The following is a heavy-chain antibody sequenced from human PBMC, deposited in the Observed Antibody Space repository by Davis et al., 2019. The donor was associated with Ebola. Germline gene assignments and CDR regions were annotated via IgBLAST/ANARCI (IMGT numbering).Heavy chain of an antibody. CDR3: ARLRGYSGYALDY. Sequence: SETLSLTCAVSGDSISSSNWWSWVRQPPGKGLEWIGEISQSGSTNYNPSLKSRVTISVDTSKNQFSLKLSSVTAADTAVYYCARLRGYSGYALDYWGQGTLVTVSS. D-gene: IGHD5-12*01. CDR1: GDSISSSNW. V-gene: IGHV4-4*02. J-gene: IGHJ4*02. CDR2: ISQSGST.